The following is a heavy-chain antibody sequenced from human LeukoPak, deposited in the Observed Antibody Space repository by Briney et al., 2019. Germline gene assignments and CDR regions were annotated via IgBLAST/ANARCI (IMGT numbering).Heavy chain of an antibody. Sequence: ASVKVSCKAYGYSFIDYYIHWVRQAPGQGLEWMGWINPKNGGTYYAQKFRGRVTMTRDTPITTAYMELTRLRSDDTALYYCAREPPHYDNLSGNSTYYYGLDVWGQGTTVTVSS. CDR1: GYSFIDYY. D-gene: IGHD3-9*01. V-gene: IGHV1-2*02. CDR2: INPKNGGT. CDR3: AREPPHYDNLSGNSTYYYGLDV. J-gene: IGHJ6*02.